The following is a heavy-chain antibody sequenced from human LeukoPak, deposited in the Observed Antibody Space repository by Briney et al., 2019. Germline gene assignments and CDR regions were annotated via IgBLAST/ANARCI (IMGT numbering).Heavy chain of an antibody. J-gene: IGHJ3*02. CDR1: GFTFSSYG. CDR2: IRYDGSNK. Sequence: GGSLRLTCAASGFTFSSYGMHWVRQAPGKGLEWVAFIRYDGSNKYYADSVKGRFTISRDNSKNTLYLQMNSLRAEDTAVYYCASQGGSGSYYNVFGAFDIWGQGTMVTVSS. D-gene: IGHD3-10*01. V-gene: IGHV3-30*02. CDR3: ASQGGSGSYYNVFGAFDI.